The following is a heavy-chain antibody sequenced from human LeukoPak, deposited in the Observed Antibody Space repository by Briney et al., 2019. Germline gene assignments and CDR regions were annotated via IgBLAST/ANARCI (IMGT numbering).Heavy chain of an antibody. J-gene: IGHJ4*02. CDR2: ISYDGSNK. CDR1: GFTFSSYA. CDR3: ARGDVYYFHY. V-gene: IGHV3-30-3*01. Sequence: GRSLRLSCAASGFTFSSYAMHWVRQAPGKGLEWVAVISYDGSNKYYADSVKGRFTISRDNSKNTLYLQMNSLRAEDTAVYYCARGDVYYFHYWGQGTLVTVSS.